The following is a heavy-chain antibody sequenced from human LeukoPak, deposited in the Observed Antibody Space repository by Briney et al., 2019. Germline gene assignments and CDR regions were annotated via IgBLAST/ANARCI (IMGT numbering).Heavy chain of an antibody. CDR2: ISSSSSTI. D-gene: IGHD3-3*01. Sequence: GGSLRLSCAASGFTFSNYSMNWVRQAPGKGLEWVSYISSSSSTIYYADSVKGRFTISRDNTKNSLYLQMNSLRAEDTAVYYCASRDYDFWSGYGWGQGTLVTVSS. CDR1: GFTFSNYS. V-gene: IGHV3-48*01. CDR3: ASRDYDFWSGYG. J-gene: IGHJ4*02.